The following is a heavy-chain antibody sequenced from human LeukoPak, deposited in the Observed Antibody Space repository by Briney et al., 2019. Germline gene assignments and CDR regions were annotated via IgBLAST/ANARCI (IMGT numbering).Heavy chain of an antibody. D-gene: IGHD3-22*01. J-gene: IGHJ5*02. CDR3: ARNGNYYDSSFDP. Sequence: ASVKVSCKASGYTFTSCGINWVRQAPGQGLEWMGWISAYNGDTNYAQKLQGRVTMTTDTSTSTAYMELRSLRSDDTAVYYCARNGNYYDSSFDPWGQGTLVTVSS. V-gene: IGHV1-18*01. CDR2: ISAYNGDT. CDR1: GYTFTSCG.